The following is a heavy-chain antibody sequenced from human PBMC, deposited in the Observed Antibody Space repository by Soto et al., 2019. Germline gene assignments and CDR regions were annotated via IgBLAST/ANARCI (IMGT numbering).Heavy chain of an antibody. CDR3: AKDIQPRAGGSGSSYYYYYGMDV. CDR1: GFTFDDYA. CDR2: ISGDGGST. J-gene: IGHJ6*02. Sequence: GESLKISCAASGFTFDDYAMHWVRQAPGKGLEWVSLISGDGGSTYYADSVKGRFTISRDNSKNSLYLQMNSLRTEDTALYYCAKDIQPRAGGSGSSYYYYYGMDVWGQGTTVTVSS. D-gene: IGHD3-10*01. V-gene: IGHV3-43*02.